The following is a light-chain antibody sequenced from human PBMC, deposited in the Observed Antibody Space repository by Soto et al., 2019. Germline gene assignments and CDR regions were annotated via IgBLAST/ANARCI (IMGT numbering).Light chain of an antibody. CDR3: QQYKSWPPIT. V-gene: IGKV3-15*01. Sequence: EIVLTQSPGTLSLSPGERATLSCRASPSVSGSNLAWYQQKPGQAPRLLIYGASTRATGVPDRFSGTGSGTEFTLTISSLKSEDYGVYYCQQYKSWPPITFGQGTRLEIK. J-gene: IGKJ5*01. CDR2: GAS. CDR1: PSVSGSN.